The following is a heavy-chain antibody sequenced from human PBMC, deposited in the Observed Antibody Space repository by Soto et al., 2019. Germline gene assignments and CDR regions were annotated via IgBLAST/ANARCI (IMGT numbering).Heavy chain of an antibody. Sequence: GASVKVSCKASGYTFSNYGFIWVRQAPGQGLEWMGWISGYNGNTNYAERLQGRVTMTTDTSTSTAYMELKSLRYDDTAVYYCAREGQLGYWGQGTPVTVSS. J-gene: IGHJ4*02. CDR3: AREGQLGY. CDR1: GYTFSNYG. D-gene: IGHD6-6*01. V-gene: IGHV1-18*01. CDR2: ISGYNGNT.